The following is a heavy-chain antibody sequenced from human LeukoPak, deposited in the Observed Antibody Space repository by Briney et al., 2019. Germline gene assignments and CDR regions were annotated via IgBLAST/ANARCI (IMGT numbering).Heavy chain of an antibody. CDR1: GFTFGEYS. D-gene: IGHD2-15*01. V-gene: IGHV3-49*04. CDR3: NRWHISGVSDSNV. J-gene: IGHJ4*02. Sequence: PGPSLRLSCTASGFTFGEYSMSWVRQAPGKGLEWVGFMRKLDGTTEYAASVRGRFTISRDESNRIAYLQMNSLKTEDTAVYHCNRWHISGVSDSNVWGQGTLVTVSS. CDR2: MRKLDGTT.